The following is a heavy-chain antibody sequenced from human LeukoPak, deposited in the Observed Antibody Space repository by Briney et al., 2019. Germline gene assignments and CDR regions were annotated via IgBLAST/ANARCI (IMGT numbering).Heavy chain of an antibody. J-gene: IGHJ6*03. CDR2: IYYSGST. Sequence: SETLSLTCTVSGGSISSYYWSWIRQPPGKGLEWIGYIYYSGSTNYNPSLKSRVTISVDTFKNQFSLKLSSVTAADTAVYYCARGVSSIFYYYYYMDVWGKGTTVTVSS. CDR1: GGSISSYY. V-gene: IGHV4-59*01. D-gene: IGHD6-6*01. CDR3: ARGVSSIFYYYYYMDV.